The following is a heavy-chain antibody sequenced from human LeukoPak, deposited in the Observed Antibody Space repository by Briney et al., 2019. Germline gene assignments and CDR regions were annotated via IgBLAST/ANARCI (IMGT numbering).Heavy chain of an antibody. D-gene: IGHD6-19*01. CDR3: ARGLGAAVAGALDI. CDR1: GFTFRNYA. CDR2: IYSASTT. V-gene: IGHV3-66*01. Sequence: GGSLRLSCAASGFTFRNYAMHWVRQAPGKGLEWVSVIYSASTTYYADSVKGRFTISRDNSMNTLYLQMNSLRVDDTAVYYCARGLGAAVAGALDIWGPGTKVTVSS. J-gene: IGHJ3*02.